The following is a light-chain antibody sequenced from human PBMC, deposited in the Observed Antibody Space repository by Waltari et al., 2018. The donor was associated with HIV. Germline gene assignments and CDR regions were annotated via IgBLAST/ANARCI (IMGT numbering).Light chain of an antibody. CDR3: MIWYSSAGV. CDR2: YKSDADK. CDR1: SGINVGPYP. J-gene: IGLJ3*02. Sequence: QAVLTQPSSLSASPGASASLTCTLRSGINVGPYPTNRYPQKPGSPPQYLLRYKSDADKQQGSGVPSRFSGSKDASANAGILLISGLQSEDEADYYCMIWYSSAGVFGGGTKLTVL. V-gene: IGLV5-45*02.